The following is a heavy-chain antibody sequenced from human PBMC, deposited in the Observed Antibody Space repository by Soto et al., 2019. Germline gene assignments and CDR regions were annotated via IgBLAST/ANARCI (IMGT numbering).Heavy chain of an antibody. CDR1: GFTFSNAW. CDR3: TTDTTVTTIWFDP. Sequence: EVQLVESGGGLVKPGGSLRLSCAASGFTFSNAWMSWVRQAPGRGLEWVGRIKSKTDGGTTDYAAPVKGRFTISRDDSNNTLYLQMNSLKTEDTAVYYCTTDTTVTTIWFDPWGQGTLVTVSS. CDR2: IKSKTDGGTT. V-gene: IGHV3-15*01. J-gene: IGHJ5*02. D-gene: IGHD4-17*01.